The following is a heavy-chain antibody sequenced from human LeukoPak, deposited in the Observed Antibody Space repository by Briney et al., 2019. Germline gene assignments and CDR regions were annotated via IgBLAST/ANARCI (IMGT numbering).Heavy chain of an antibody. Sequence: KPSETLSLTCTVSGGSISSYYWSWIRQPPGKGLEWIGYIYYSGSTNYNPSLKSRVTISVDTSKDQFSLKLSSVTAADTAVYYCARVPGDYYDSSGYYYYYYGMDVWGQGTTVTVSS. V-gene: IGHV4-59*01. J-gene: IGHJ6*02. CDR3: ARVPGDYYDSSGYYYYYYGMDV. CDR2: IYYSGST. CDR1: GGSISSYY. D-gene: IGHD3-22*01.